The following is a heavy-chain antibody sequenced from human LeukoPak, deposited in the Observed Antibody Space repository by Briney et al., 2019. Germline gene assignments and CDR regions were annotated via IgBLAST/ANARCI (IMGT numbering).Heavy chain of an antibody. D-gene: IGHD1-26*01. CDR3: ARWKSYKGVFDY. J-gene: IGHJ4*02. CDR1: GGSISSYY. Sequence: PSETLSLTCTVSGGSISSYYWSWIRQPPVKGLEWIGYIYYSGSTNYNPSLKSRVTISVDTSKNQFSLKLSSVTAADTAVYYCARWKSYKGVFDYWGQGTLVTVSS. V-gene: IGHV4-59*01. CDR2: IYYSGST.